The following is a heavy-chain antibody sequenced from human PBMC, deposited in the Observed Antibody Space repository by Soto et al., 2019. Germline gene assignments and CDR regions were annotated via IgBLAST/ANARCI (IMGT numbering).Heavy chain of an antibody. Sequence: ASVKVSCKASGYTFTSYAMHWVRQAPGQRLEWMGWINAGNGNTKYSQKFQGRVTITRDTSASTAYMELSSLRSEDTAVYYCARHINYYESWFDPWGQGTLVTVSS. CDR1: GYTFTSYA. D-gene: IGHD1-26*01. V-gene: IGHV1-3*01. CDR3: ARHINYYESWFDP. CDR2: INAGNGNT. J-gene: IGHJ5*02.